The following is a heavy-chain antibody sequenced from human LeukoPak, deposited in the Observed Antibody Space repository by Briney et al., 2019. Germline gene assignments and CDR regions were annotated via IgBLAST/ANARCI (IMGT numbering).Heavy chain of an antibody. V-gene: IGHV3-23*01. D-gene: IGHD2-15*01. J-gene: IGHJ6*03. CDR1: GFTFSSYA. Sequence: GGSLRLSCAASGFTFSSYAMSWVRQPPGGGLEWVSAISGSGDTTYHADSVKGRFTISRDNSENRLSLQMDSLRAEDTAVYFCAKDTTAWWYHRAYMDVWGKGTTVTVSS. CDR3: AKDTTAWWYHRAYMDV. CDR2: ISGSGDTT.